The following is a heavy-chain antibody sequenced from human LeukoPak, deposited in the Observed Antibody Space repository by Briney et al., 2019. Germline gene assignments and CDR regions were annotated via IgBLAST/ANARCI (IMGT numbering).Heavy chain of an antibody. Sequence: GGSLRLPRAASGFTFSSYSMNWVRQAPGKGLEWVSSISSSSSYIYYADSVKGRFTISRDNAKNSLYLQMNSLRAEDTAVYYCARDGSGSYYIDYWGQGTLVTVSS. CDR3: ARDGSGSYYIDY. V-gene: IGHV3-21*01. CDR2: ISSSSSYI. J-gene: IGHJ4*02. CDR1: GFTFSSYS. D-gene: IGHD1-26*01.